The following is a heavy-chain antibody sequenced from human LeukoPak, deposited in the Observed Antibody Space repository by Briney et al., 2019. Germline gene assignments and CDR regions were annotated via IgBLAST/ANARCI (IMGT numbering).Heavy chain of an antibody. V-gene: IGHV3-23*01. Sequence: PGGSLRLSCAASGLAFSSSTMSWVRQAPGKGLECVSIISGSGAATYYTDSVTGRFTISRDNAKNTLFLQIKSLRAEDTAVYYCAGRPSGEGLAPLDYWGQGALVAVSS. D-gene: IGHD1-14*01. CDR1: GLAFSSST. CDR3: AGRPSGEGLAPLDY. J-gene: IGHJ4*02. CDR2: ISGSGAAT.